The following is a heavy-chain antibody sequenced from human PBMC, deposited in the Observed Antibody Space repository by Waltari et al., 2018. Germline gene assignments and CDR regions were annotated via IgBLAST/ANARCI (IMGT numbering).Heavy chain of an antibody. D-gene: IGHD6-6*01. Sequence: QVQLQESGPGLVKPSETLSLTCTVSGYSISSGYYWGWIRQPPGKGLEWIGSIYHSGSTYYNPSLKSRVTRSVDTSKNQFSLKLSSVTAADTAVYYCARDSEQLGWWFDPWGQGTLVTVSS. J-gene: IGHJ5*02. CDR3: ARDSEQLGWWFDP. V-gene: IGHV4-38-2*02. CDR2: IYHSGST. CDR1: GYSISSGYY.